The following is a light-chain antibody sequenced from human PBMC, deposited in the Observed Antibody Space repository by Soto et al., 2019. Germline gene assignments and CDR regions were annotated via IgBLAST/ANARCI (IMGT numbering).Light chain of an antibody. CDR1: SSNIGSNY. Sequence: QSVLTQPPSASGTPGQRVTISCSGSSSNIGSNYVYWYQHLPGTAPKLLIYRNNQRPSGVPDRISGSKSGTSASLAISGLRSEDEADYYCAPWDGNLSGHVFGTGTKVTVL. CDR3: APWDGNLSGHV. CDR2: RNN. J-gene: IGLJ1*01. V-gene: IGLV1-47*01.